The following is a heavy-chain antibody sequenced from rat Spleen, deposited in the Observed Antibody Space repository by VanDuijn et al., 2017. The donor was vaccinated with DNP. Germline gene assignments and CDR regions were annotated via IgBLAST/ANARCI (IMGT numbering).Heavy chain of an antibody. CDR2: INTDGDAT. Sequence: EVQLVETGGGLVQPGRSLKLSCVASGFTFSGYWMYWIRQAPGKGLEWVASINTDGDATYYPDSVKGRFTVSRDNTENTVCLQMNSLRSEDTATYYCARRRLPYWYFDFWGPGTMVTVSS. J-gene: IGHJ1*01. V-gene: IGHV5-58*01. CDR1: GFTFSGYW. CDR3: ARRRLPYWYFDF. D-gene: IGHD1-4*01.